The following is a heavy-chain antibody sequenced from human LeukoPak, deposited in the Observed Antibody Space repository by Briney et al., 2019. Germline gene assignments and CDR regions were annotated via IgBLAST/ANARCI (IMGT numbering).Heavy chain of an antibody. D-gene: IGHD6-13*01. Sequence: SETLSLTCTVSGGSISSSSYYWGWIRQPPGKGLEWIGSIYYSGSTYYNPSLKSRVTISVDTSKNQFSLKLSSVTAADTAVYYCAREKYSSSWYLYYFDYWGQGTLVTVSS. CDR1: GGSISSSSYY. CDR2: IYYSGST. CDR3: AREKYSSSWYLYYFDY. J-gene: IGHJ4*02. V-gene: IGHV4-39*07.